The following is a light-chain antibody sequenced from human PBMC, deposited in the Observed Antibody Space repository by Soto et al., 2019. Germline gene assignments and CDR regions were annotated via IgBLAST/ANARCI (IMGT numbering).Light chain of an antibody. CDR3: QQYNSYTWT. CDR1: QGIRDE. Sequence: AIQMTQSPSSLSASVGDRVTITCRASQGIRDELGWYQQKAGKAPNLLIYDASSLESGVPSRFSGSGSGTEFTLTITSLQPDDFATYYCQQYNSYTWTFGQGTKVDIK. CDR2: DAS. J-gene: IGKJ1*01. V-gene: IGKV1-13*02.